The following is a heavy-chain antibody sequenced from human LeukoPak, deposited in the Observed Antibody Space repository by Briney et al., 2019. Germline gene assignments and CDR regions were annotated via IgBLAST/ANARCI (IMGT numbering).Heavy chain of an antibody. CDR3: ARRGIDYGDYPNWFDP. J-gene: IGHJ5*02. D-gene: IGHD4-17*01. CDR2: IYYSGST. V-gene: IGHV4-31*03. Sequence: SETLSLTCTVSGGSISSGGYYWSWIRQHPGKGLEWIGYIYYSGSTYYNPSLKSRVTISVDTSKNQFSLKLSSVTAADTAVYYCARRGIDYGDYPNWFDPWGRGTLVTVSS. CDR1: GGSISSGGYY.